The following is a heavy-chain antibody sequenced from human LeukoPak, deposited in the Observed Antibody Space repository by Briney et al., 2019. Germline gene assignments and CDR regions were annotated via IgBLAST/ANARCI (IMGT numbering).Heavy chain of an antibody. CDR1: GYTFTGYY. CDR2: INPNSGGT. Sequence: ASVKVSCKASGYTFTGYYMHWVRQAPGQGLEWMGWINPNSGGTNYAQKFQGRVTVTRDTSVSTAYMDLSRLRSDDTAVYYCARAGVWDYSDSSGYHNAAFDIWGQGTMVTVSS. CDR3: ARAGVWDYSDSSGYHNAAFDI. J-gene: IGHJ3*02. V-gene: IGHV1-2*02. D-gene: IGHD3-22*01.